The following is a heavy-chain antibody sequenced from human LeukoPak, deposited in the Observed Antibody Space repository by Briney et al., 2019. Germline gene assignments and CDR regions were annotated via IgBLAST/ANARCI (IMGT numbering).Heavy chain of an antibody. CDR2: INDSSGTT. J-gene: IGHJ5*02. CDR1: GFTFSSYA. D-gene: IGHD2-2*01. V-gene: IGHV3-23*01. Sequence: GGSLRLSCAASGFTFSSYAMSWVRHAPGEGLEWVSAINDSSGTTYYADSVKGRFTISRDNSKNTLYLQMNSLRGEDTAVYYCAKLTRGYCSSTACPNWFDPWGQGTLVTVSS. CDR3: AKLTRGYCSSTACPNWFDP.